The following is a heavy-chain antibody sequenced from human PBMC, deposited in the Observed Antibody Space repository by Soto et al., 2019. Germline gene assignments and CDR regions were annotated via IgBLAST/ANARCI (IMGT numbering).Heavy chain of an antibody. Sequence: GGSLRLSCAASGFTFSSYAMSWVRQAPGKGLEWVSAISGSGGSTYYADSVKGRFTISRDNSKNTLYLQMNSLRAEDTAVYYCAKDRIEYSGYPNWFDPWGQGTLVTVSS. J-gene: IGHJ5*02. CDR2: ISGSGGST. D-gene: IGHD5-12*01. CDR1: GFTFSSYA. V-gene: IGHV3-23*01. CDR3: AKDRIEYSGYPNWFDP.